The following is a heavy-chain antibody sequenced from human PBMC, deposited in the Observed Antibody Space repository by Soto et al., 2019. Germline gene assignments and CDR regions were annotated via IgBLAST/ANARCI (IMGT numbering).Heavy chain of an antibody. CDR3: ARGPITTNPRFDP. V-gene: IGHV4-34*01. J-gene: IGHJ5*02. CDR1: GGSFSGYY. Sequence: ETLSLTCAVYGGSFSGYYWSWIRQPPGKGLEWIGEVNHSGSTNCNPSLKSRVTISVDTSKNQFSLKLSSVTAADTAVYYCARGPITTNPRFDPWGQGTLVTVSS. D-gene: IGHD3-22*01. CDR2: VNHSGST.